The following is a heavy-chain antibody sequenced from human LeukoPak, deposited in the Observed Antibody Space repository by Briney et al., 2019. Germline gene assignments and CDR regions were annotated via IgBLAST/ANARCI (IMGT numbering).Heavy chain of an antibody. D-gene: IGHD2-15*01. CDR1: GFSFRSYG. Sequence: GGSLRLSCAASGFSFRSYGMHWARQAPGKGLEWVAIIWHDGSRQEYADSVKGRFIVSRDNSRDTLDLQMSSLTAEDTAVYYCVKDGYCSGGSCYWPYFDSWGQGALVTVSS. V-gene: IGHV3-33*06. CDR2: IWHDGSRQ. J-gene: IGHJ4*02. CDR3: VKDGYCSGGSCYWPYFDS.